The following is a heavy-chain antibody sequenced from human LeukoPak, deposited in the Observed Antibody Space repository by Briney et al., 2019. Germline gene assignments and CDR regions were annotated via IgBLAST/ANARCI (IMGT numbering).Heavy chain of an antibody. CDR1: GFTFSSYA. D-gene: IGHD3-22*01. V-gene: IGHV3-23*01. CDR2: ISGSGGST. CDR3: AKEVYYDSSGYYHDAFDI. J-gene: IGHJ3*02. Sequence: GGSLRLSCAASGFTFSSYAISWVRQAPGKGLEWVSAISGSGGSTYYADSVKGRFTIPRDNSKNTLYLQMNSLRAEDTAVYYCAKEVYYDSSGYYHDAFDIWGQGTMVTVSS.